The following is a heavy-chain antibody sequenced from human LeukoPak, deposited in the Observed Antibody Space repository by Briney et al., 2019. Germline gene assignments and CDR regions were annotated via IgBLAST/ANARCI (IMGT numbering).Heavy chain of an antibody. Sequence: GGSLRLPCAASGFPFSSYAMSWVRQAPGKGLEGVSAISGRGGNTYYADSVKGRFTISSDKSKNTLYLQIISLRDEDTDVYYCAKDGVVVVTPSLRWGQGTLVSVSS. CDR1: GFPFSSYA. CDR3: AKDGVVVVTPSLR. J-gene: IGHJ4*02. D-gene: IGHD3-22*01. V-gene: IGHV3-23*01. CDR2: ISGRGGNT.